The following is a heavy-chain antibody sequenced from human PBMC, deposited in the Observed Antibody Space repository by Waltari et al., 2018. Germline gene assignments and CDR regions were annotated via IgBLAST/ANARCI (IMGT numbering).Heavy chain of an antibody. CDR1: GYSFTSYC. J-gene: IGHJ4*02. D-gene: IGHD3-3*01. CDR3: ASSLHYDFWSGYTPLGYFDY. Sequence: DVQLVQSGAEVKKPGESLKISCRGSGYSFTSYCIGWVRQMPGKGLEWMGSIYPGDSDTRYSPSFQGQVTISADKSISTAYLQWSSLKASDTAMYYCASSLHYDFWSGYTPLGYFDYWGQGTLVTVSS. V-gene: IGHV5-51*01. CDR2: IYPGDSDT.